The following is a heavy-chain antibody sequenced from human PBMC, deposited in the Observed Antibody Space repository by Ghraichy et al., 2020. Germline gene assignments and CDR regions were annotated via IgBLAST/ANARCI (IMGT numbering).Heavy chain of an antibody. Sequence: ETLSLTCTVSGGSISTYYWSWIRQPPGKGLEWIGYIYYSGTTNYNPSLKSRVTISVDTSKNQFSLKLSSVTATDTAVYYCARRDTSTDFDYWGQGTLVTVSS. D-gene: IGHD2-2*01. V-gene: IGHV4-59*08. CDR3: ARRDTSTDFDY. CDR2: IYYSGTT. J-gene: IGHJ4*02. CDR1: GGSISTYY.